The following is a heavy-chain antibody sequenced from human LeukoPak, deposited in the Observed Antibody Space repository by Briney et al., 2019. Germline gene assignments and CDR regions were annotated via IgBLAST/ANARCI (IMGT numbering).Heavy chain of an antibody. CDR1: GYTFTDYY. CDR2: INHNSGGT. CDR3: STLKPSQTHYYYYGTDV. Sequence: ASVKVSCKASGYTFTDYYLHWVRRAPGQGLEWMGWINHNSGGTNYAQKFQGRVTMTSDTSISTAYMELTSLTSDDTAVYYCSTLKPSQTHYYYYGTDVWGQGTTVTVSS. J-gene: IGHJ6*02. V-gene: IGHV1-2*02.